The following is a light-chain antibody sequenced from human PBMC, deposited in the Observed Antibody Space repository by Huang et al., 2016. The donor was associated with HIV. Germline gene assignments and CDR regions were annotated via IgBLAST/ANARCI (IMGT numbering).Light chain of an antibody. Sequence: DIVMTQTPLSLSVTPGQPASISCKSSQSLLHSDGKTYLYWYLQNPGQSPHLLIDEGSNRFSGVSDRFRGSGSGTNFTLKISRVEAEDAGVYYCMQTIQPTTFGQGTKVEIK. J-gene: IGKJ1*01. V-gene: IGKV2D-29*02. CDR3: MQTIQPTT. CDR2: EGS. CDR1: QSLLHSDGKTY.